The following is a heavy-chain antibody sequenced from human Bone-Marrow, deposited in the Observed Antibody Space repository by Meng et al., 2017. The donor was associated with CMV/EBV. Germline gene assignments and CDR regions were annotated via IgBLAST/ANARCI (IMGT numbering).Heavy chain of an antibody. CDR2: ISSSNSYM. CDR3: ARWFDP. CDR1: GLKFRSYS. J-gene: IGHJ5*02. V-gene: IGHV3-21*01. Sequence: SLRLSCTDSGLKFRSYSMDWVRQATGKGLEWVSSISSSNSYMYYADSVKDRFTISRDNAKNSLYLQVNSLGAGDTAVYYCARWFDPWGQGTLVTVSS.